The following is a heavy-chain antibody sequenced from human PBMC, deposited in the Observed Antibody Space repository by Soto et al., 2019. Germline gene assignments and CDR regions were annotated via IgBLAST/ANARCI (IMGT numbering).Heavy chain of an antibody. CDR3: ATSRKYYYDSSGPDAFDV. CDR2: INPNSGGT. V-gene: IGHV1-2*04. Sequence: ASVKGYCKTSGYTFTGYYIHWVRQAPGQGLEWMGWINPNSGGTDYAQKFQGWVTMTRDTSISTAYMELSRLRSDDTAVYYCATSRKYYYDSSGPDAFDVWGQGTMV. D-gene: IGHD3-22*01. CDR1: GYTFTGYY. J-gene: IGHJ3*01.